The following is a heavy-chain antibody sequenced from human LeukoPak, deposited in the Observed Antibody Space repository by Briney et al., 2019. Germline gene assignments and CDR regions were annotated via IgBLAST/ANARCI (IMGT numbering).Heavy chain of an antibody. CDR3: AKETPNTGWFDP. D-gene: IGHD1-14*01. J-gene: IGHJ5*02. CDR2: INPSGDGT. CDR1: GHTFTTYY. Sequence: GASVKVSCKASGHTFTTYYVHLVRQAPGRGLEWMGVINPSGDGTNYPQRFQGRVTLTRDTSTSTVYMELSSLRSEDTAIYYCAKETPNTGWFDPWGQGTLVTVSS. V-gene: IGHV1-46*01.